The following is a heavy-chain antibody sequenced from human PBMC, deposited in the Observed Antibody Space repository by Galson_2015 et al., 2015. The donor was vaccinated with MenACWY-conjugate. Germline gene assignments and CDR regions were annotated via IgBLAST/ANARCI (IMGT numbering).Heavy chain of an antibody. D-gene: IGHD3-9*01. J-gene: IGHJ6*02. Sequence: SLRLSCAASGFTFSTYDFHWVRQAAGKGLEWVSGIGFGGGTHYLDSVKGRFTISRENAQNSLYLQMHSLSAGDTAVYYCARVSGLSGYSMDVWGPGTTVTVSS. V-gene: IGHV3-13*04. CDR3: ARVSGLSGYSMDV. CDR2: IGFGGGT. CDR1: GFTFSTYD.